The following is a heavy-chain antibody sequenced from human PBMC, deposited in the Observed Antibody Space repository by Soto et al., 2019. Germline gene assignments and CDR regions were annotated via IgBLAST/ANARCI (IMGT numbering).Heavy chain of an antibody. CDR1: GYTFTSYG. Sequence: ASVKVSCKASGYTFTSYGISWVRQATGQGLEWMGWMNPNSGNTGYAQKFQGRVTMTRNTSISTAYMELSSLRSEDTAVYYCARGHLFMVRGVIIKYYGMDVWGQGTTVTVSS. CDR3: ARGHLFMVRGVIIKYYGMDV. J-gene: IGHJ6*02. CDR2: MNPNSGNT. D-gene: IGHD3-10*01. V-gene: IGHV1-8*02.